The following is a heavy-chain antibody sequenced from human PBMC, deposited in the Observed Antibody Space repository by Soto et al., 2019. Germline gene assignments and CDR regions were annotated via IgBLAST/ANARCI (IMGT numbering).Heavy chain of an antibody. J-gene: IGHJ6*02. CDR2: IYYRSKWFH. CDR3: ARVHCSAGTCLDGLDF. CDR1: GDSVSSNGAC. V-gene: IGHV6-1*01. D-gene: IGHD2-15*01. Sequence: TLSLTCVISGDSVSSNGACWNWIRQSPSRGLQWLGRIYYRSKWFHDYAASVESRMAINPDTSRNQFSLQLNYVTPEDTAVYYCARVHCSAGTCLDGLDFWGQGTTVTVSS.